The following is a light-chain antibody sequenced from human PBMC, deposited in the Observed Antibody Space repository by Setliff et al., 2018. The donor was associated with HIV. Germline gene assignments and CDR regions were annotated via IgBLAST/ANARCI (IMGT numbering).Light chain of an antibody. CDR2: QVN. CDR1: SSDVGSSNC. V-gene: IGLV2-23*02. Sequence: QSALTQPASVSGSPGQSITISCTGSSSDVGSSNCVSWYQQLPGKAPKLMIYQVNKRPSGVSNRFSGSKSGNTASLTISGLQAEDETDYYCCSYAGTNTYVFGSGTKVTVL. CDR3: CSYAGTNTYV. J-gene: IGLJ1*01.